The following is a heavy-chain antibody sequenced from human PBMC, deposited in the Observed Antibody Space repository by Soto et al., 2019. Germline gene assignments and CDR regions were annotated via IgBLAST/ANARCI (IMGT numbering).Heavy chain of an antibody. CDR2: IHYSGST. D-gene: IGHD6-19*01. CDR3: ARLAPLILAGTSYYHAMDV. J-gene: IGHJ6*02. CDR1: GASISSYY. Sequence: QVQLQESGPGLVKPSETLSLTCTVSGASISSYYWSWIRQPPGKGLEWIGYIHYSGSTNYSPSLKSRVTRSVDTSENQFSLQLSFVTAADTAVYYCARLAPLILAGTSYYHAMDVWAQGTTVTVSS. V-gene: IGHV4-59*08.